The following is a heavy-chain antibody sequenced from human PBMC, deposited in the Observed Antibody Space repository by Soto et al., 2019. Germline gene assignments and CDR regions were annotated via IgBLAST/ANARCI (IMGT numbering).Heavy chain of an antibody. CDR1: GASISSYF. Sequence: SETLSLTCTVSGASISSYFWSWVRQPPGKGLEWIGYIYNSGRTNYNPSLKSRVTISLDTSDNDFSLRLTSLTAADTAVYYCAGVDRSWSSGHGLDVWGQGTTGTVCS. J-gene: IGHJ6*02. D-gene: IGHD2-15*01. CDR3: AGVDRSWSSGHGLDV. V-gene: IGHV4-59*01. CDR2: IYNSGRT.